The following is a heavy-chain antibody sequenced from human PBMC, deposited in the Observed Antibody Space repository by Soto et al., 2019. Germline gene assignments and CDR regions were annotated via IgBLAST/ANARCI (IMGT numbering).Heavy chain of an antibody. J-gene: IGHJ5*02. CDR2: TYFRSKWYN. Sequence: SQSRSLTCAISGESVSINTRSCNWNRQSPSRGLEWLGRTYFRSKWYNDYAVSVKSRIIINPDTSNNQFSLQLNSVTPEDTAVYFCAKGDNLGPKTGYAFDPWGQGIMVTVSS. V-gene: IGHV6-1*01. CDR1: GESVSINTRS. D-gene: IGHD5-12*01. CDR3: AKGDNLGPKTGYAFDP.